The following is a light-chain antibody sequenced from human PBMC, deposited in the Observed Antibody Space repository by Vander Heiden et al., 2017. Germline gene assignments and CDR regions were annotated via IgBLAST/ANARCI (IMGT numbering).Light chain of an antibody. CDR2: GAS. J-gene: IGKJ5*01. CDR1: QSVSSSY. CDR3: QQYDSSPPIT. Sequence: EIVLTQSPGTLSLSPGERATLPCRASQSVSSSYLAWYQQKPGQAPRLLIYGASSRATGVPDRFSGSRSGTNFTLTISRLEPEDFAVYYCQQYDSSPPITFGQGTQLEIK. V-gene: IGKV3-20*01.